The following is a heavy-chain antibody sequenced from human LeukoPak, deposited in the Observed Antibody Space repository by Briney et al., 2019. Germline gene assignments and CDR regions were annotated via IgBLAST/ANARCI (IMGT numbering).Heavy chain of an antibody. D-gene: IGHD3-3*01. CDR1: GFTFTNYA. CDR2: LTGSGIST. V-gene: IGHV3-23*01. Sequence: GGSLRLSCAASGFTFTNYAMTWVRQAPGKGLEWVSALTGSGISTYCAVSVTGRFTISRDNSKNTLYLQMNSLRAEDTAVYYCARDRSGYFDYWGQGTLVTVSS. CDR3: ARDRSGYFDY. J-gene: IGHJ4*02.